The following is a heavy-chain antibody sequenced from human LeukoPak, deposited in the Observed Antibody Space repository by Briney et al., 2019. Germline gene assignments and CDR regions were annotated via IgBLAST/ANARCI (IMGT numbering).Heavy chain of an antibody. J-gene: IGHJ6*03. V-gene: IGHV3-30*02. CDR3: AKVHQQITDCSGGSCYPYYYYYMDA. Sequence: GGSLRLSCAASGFTFSSYGMHWVRQAPGKGLEWVAFIRYDGSNKYYADSVKGRFTISRDNSKNTLYLQMNSLRAEDTAVYYCAKVHQQITDCSGGSCYPYYYYYMDAWGKGTTVTISS. CDR1: GFTFSSYG. CDR2: IRYDGSNK. D-gene: IGHD2-15*01.